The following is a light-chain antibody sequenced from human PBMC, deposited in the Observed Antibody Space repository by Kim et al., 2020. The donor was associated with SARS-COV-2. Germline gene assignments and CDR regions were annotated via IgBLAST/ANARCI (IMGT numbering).Light chain of an antibody. CDR3: QQCDNWPPLT. V-gene: IGKV3-15*01. CDR1: QSVSSN. J-gene: IGKJ4*01. Sequence: EIVMTQSPATLSVSPGERATLSCRASQSVSSNLAWYQQKPGQAPRLLIYGASTRATGIPARFSGSGSGTEFTLTISSLQSEDFALYYCQQCDNWPPLTFGGGTKLEI. CDR2: GAS.